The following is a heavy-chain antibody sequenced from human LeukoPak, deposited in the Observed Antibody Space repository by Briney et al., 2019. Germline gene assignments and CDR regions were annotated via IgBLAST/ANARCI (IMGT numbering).Heavy chain of an antibody. CDR1: GFTVSSNY. CDR3: ARLSPFAFRDNWFDP. Sequence: GGSLRLSCAASGFTVSSNYMSWVRQAPGKGLEWVSIIYNGGGSTYYADSVKGRFTISRDNSKNTLYLQMNSLRAEDTAVYYCARLSPFAFRDNWFDPWGQGTLVTVSS. J-gene: IGHJ5*02. V-gene: IGHV3-53*01. D-gene: IGHD2/OR15-2a*01. CDR2: IYNGGGST.